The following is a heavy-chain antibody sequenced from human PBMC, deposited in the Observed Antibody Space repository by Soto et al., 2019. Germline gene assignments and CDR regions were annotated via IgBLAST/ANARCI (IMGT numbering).Heavy chain of an antibody. CDR2: INHSGST. D-gene: IGHD3-10*01. J-gene: IGHJ6*02. CDR3: ARGTEYYGSGTNYGMDV. CDR1: GGSFSGYY. V-gene: IGHV4-34*01. Sequence: SETLSLTCAVYGGSFSGYYWSWIRQPPGKGLEWIGEINHSGSTNYNPSLKSRVTISVDTSKNQFSLKLSSVTAADTAVYYCARGTEYYGSGTNYGMDVWGQGTTVTVSS.